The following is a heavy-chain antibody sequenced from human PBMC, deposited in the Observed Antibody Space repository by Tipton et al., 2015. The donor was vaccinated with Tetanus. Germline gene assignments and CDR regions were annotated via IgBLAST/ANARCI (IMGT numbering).Heavy chain of an antibody. D-gene: IGHD3-10*01. Sequence: QMVQSGAEVKKPGESLRISCKGSGYSFTSYWISWVRQMTGKGLEWMGRIDPSDSYTNYSPTLHGHVTISADKSISTAYLQWSSLKASDTAMYYCAGKQHVGSDGMNVWGQGTTVTVSS. J-gene: IGHJ6*02. CDR3: AGKQHVGSDGMNV. V-gene: IGHV5-10-1*01. CDR1: GYSFTSYW. CDR2: IDPSDSYT.